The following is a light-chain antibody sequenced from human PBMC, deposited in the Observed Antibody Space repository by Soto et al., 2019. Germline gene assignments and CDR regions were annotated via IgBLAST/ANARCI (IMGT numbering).Light chain of an antibody. J-gene: IGKJ1*01. CDR2: GAS. V-gene: IGKV3-20*01. CDR1: QSISSNF. Sequence: EIVLTQSPCTLSLSPGEGATISCRASQSISSNFLAWYQQKRGQAPRLLIHGASNRATGIPDRFSGSGSGTDFTLTITSLEPEDFAVYYCQQYGGSPRTFGQGTKVEVK. CDR3: QQYGGSPRT.